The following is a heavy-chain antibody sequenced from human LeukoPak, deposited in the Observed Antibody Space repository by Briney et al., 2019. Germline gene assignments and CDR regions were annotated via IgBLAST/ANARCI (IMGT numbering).Heavy chain of an antibody. CDR2: ISSSSSYI. Sequence: GGSLRLSCAASGFTYSSYSMNWVRQAPGKGPEWVSSISSSSSYIYYADSVKGRFTISRDNAKNSLYLQMNSLRAEDTAVYYCAREDSSGYYYFDYWGQGTLVNVSS. CDR3: AREDSSGYYYFDY. V-gene: IGHV3-21*01. J-gene: IGHJ4*02. D-gene: IGHD3-22*01. CDR1: GFTYSSYS.